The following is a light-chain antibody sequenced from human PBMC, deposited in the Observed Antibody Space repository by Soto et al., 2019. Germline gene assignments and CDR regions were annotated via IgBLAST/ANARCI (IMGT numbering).Light chain of an antibody. CDR1: SSDVGGYDY. CDR3: SSYTGTSALIL. CDR2: EVS. J-gene: IGLJ2*01. Sequence: QSAVTQPASVSGSPGQSITISCTGTSSDVGGYDYVSWYQQYPGKAPRLIIYEVSNRPSGVSNRFSGSKSGNTASLTISGLRAADGGDYFCSSYTGTSALILFGGGTKLTVL. V-gene: IGLV2-14*01.